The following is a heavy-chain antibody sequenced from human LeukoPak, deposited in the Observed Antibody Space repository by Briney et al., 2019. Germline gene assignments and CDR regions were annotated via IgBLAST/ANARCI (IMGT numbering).Heavy chain of an antibody. CDR3: ARASSTGDGFIWEGAFDI. Sequence: GGSLRLSCAASGFTFSSYAMSWVRQAPGKGLEWVSAISGSGGSTYYADSVKGRFTISRDNSKNTLYLQMNSLRAEDTAVYYCARASSTGDGFIWEGAFDIWGQGTMVTVSS. CDR2: ISGSGGST. D-gene: IGHD5-24*01. J-gene: IGHJ3*02. CDR1: GFTFSSYA. V-gene: IGHV3-23*01.